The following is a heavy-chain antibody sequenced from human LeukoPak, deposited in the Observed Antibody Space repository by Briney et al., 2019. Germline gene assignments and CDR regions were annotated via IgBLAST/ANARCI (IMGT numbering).Heavy chain of an antibody. CDR3: ARDRAQYWSYVWGSYRYFDY. J-gene: IGHJ4*02. CDR2: ISAYNGNT. CDR1: GYTFTSYG. D-gene: IGHD3-16*02. Sequence: GASVKVSCKASGYTFTSYGISWVRQAPGQGLEWMGWISAYNGNTNYAQKLQGRVTMTTDTSTSTAYMELRSLRSDDTAVYYCARDRAQYWSYVWGSYRYFDYWGQGTLVTVSS. V-gene: IGHV1-18*01.